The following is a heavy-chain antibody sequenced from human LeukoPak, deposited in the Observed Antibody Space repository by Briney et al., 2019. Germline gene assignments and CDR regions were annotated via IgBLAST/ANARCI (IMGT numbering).Heavy chain of an antibody. D-gene: IGHD1-26*01. CDR2: IYSGGST. Sequence: GGSLRLSCAASGFTVSSNYMSWVRQAPGKGLEWVSVIYSGGSTYCADSVKGRFTISRDNSKNTLYLQMNSLRAEDTAVYYCARGIVGATGDAFDIWGQGTMVTVSS. CDR3: ARGIVGATGDAFDI. CDR1: GFTVSSNY. J-gene: IGHJ3*02. V-gene: IGHV3-53*01.